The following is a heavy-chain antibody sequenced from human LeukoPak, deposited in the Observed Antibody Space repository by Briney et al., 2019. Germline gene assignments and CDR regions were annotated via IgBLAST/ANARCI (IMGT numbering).Heavy chain of an antibody. D-gene: IGHD4-17*01. J-gene: IGHJ5*02. CDR2: ITGNGGSA. CDR1: GLIFSNYA. CDR3: TKDPNGDYIGAFDP. V-gene: IGHV3-23*01. Sequence: PGGSLRLSCAGPGLIFSNYAMTWVRQAPGKGLEWVSSITGNGGSAVYTDSVKGRSTTSRDNSKNTLYLQMNSLRAEDTALYYCTKDPNGDYIGAFDPWGQGTLVTVSS.